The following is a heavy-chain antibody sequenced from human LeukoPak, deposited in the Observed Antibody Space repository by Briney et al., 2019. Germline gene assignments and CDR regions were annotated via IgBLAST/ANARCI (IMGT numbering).Heavy chain of an antibody. CDR3: ARDGATVPAAFPFDP. CDR2: ISAYNGNT. V-gene: IGHV1-18*01. CDR1: GYIFTSYG. D-gene: IGHD2-2*01. J-gene: IGHJ5*02. Sequence: VASVKVSCKASGYIFTSYGLSWVRQAPGQGLEWMGWISAYNGNTNYAQKLQGRVTMTTDTSTSTAYMELRSLRSDDTAVYYCARDGATVPAAFPFDPWGQGTLVTVSS.